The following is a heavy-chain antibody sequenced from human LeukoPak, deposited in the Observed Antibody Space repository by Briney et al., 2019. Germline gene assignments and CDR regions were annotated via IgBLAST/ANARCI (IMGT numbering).Heavy chain of an antibody. J-gene: IGHJ5*02. D-gene: IGHD6-13*01. Sequence: ASVKVSCKASGYTFTSYGISWVRQAPGQGLEWMGWISAYNGDTNYAQKLQGRVAMTTDTSTSTAYMELRSLRSDDTAVYYCARDRAAAPNWFDPWGQGTLVTGSS. CDR1: GYTFTSYG. CDR2: ISAYNGDT. CDR3: ARDRAAAPNWFDP. V-gene: IGHV1-18*01.